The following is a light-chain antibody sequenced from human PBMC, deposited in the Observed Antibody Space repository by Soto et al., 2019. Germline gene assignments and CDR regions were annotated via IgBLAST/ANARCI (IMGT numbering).Light chain of an antibody. J-gene: IGLJ1*01. CDR1: SSDVGGYNY. V-gene: IGLV2-14*01. CDR2: DVS. CDR3: SSYTSSRTYV. Sequence: QSALTQPASVSGSPGQSITIPCTGTSSDVGGYNYVSWYQQHPGKAPKLMIYDVSDRPSGVSNRFSGSKSGNTASLTISGLQSEDEADYYCSSYTSSRTYVFGTGTKLTVL.